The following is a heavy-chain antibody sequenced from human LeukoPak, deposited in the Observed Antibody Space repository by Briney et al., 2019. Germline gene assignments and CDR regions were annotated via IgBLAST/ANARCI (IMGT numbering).Heavy chain of an antibody. J-gene: IGHJ4*02. V-gene: IGHV4-59*01. CDR3: ARRYSSGWYSGYYFDY. Sequence: SETLSLTCAVYGGSFSGYYWSWIRQPPGKGLEWIGYIYYSGSTDYNPSLKSRVTISVDTSKNQFSLKLSSVTAADTAVYYCARRYSSGWYSGYYFDYWGQGTLVTVSS. CDR2: IYYSGST. D-gene: IGHD6-19*01. CDR1: GGSFSGYY.